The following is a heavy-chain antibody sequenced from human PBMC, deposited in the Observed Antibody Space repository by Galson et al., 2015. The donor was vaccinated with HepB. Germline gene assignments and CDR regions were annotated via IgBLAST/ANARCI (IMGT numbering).Heavy chain of an antibody. Sequence: QSGAEVTKPGESLRISCKGSGYSFTSYWISWVRQMPGKGLEWMGIIYPGDSDTRYSPSFQGQVTISADKSISTAYLQWSSLKASDTAMYYCARGPGEQLVLHWFDPWGQGTLVTVSS. CDR2: IYPGDSDT. J-gene: IGHJ5*02. D-gene: IGHD6-6*01. V-gene: IGHV5-51*01. CDR3: ARGPGEQLVLHWFDP. CDR1: GYSFTSYW.